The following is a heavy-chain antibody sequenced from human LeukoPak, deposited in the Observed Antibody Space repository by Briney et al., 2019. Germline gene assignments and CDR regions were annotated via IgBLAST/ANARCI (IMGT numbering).Heavy chain of an antibody. J-gene: IGHJ6*03. Sequence: ASVKVSCKVSGNSLIYLSMHWVRQAPGKGLEWLGGLDPEGGGLIYAQNFQGRVIMTEDTSTDTAYMELSSLRSEDTAVYYCARNGARGYSYGYGIAVAGTHYYYYMDVWGKGTTVTVSS. CDR2: LDPEGGGL. CDR1: GNSLIYLS. V-gene: IGHV1-24*01. CDR3: ARNGARGYSYGYGIAVAGTHYYYYMDV. D-gene: IGHD5-18*01.